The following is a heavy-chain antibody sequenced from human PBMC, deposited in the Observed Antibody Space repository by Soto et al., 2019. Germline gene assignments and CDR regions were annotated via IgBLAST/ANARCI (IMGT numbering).Heavy chain of an antibody. J-gene: IGHJ5*02. D-gene: IGHD2-2*01. CDR3: ARGPEHCSSTSCYGVWFDP. V-gene: IGHV4-34*01. Sequence: QVQLQQWGAGLLKPSETLSLTCAVYGGSFSGYYWSWIRQPPGKGLEWIGEINHSGSTNYNPSLKSRVTISVDTSKNQFSLKLSSVTAADTAVYYCARGPEHCSSTSCYGVWFDPWGQGTLVTVSS. CDR1: GGSFSGYY. CDR2: INHSGST.